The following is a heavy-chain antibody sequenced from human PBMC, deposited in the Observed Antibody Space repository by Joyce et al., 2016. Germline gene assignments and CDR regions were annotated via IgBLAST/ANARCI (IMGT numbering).Heavy chain of an antibody. J-gene: IGHJ4*02. CDR1: GFAFSTYT. Sequence: EVQLVESGGGLVKPGGSLRLSCAASGFAFSTYTMSGVRQAPGKGLEWCSSISDNSRFIYYADSLKGRFTISRDNAKNSLYLQMNSLRAEDTAVYYCGRVDPTEQPIDYWGEGTLVTVSS. CDR3: GRVDPTEQPIDY. V-gene: IGHV3-21*01. CDR2: ISDNSRFI. D-gene: IGHD6-13*01.